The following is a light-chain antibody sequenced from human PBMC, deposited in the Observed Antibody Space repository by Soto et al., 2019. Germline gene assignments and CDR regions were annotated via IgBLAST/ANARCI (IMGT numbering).Light chain of an antibody. CDR3: QQRSNWPPYT. V-gene: IGKV3-11*01. CDR2: DAS. CDR1: QSVSSY. J-gene: IGKJ2*01. Sequence: EIVLTQSPATLSLSPGERATLSCRASQSVSSYLAWYQQKPGQAPRILIYDASNRATGIPARFSGSGSGTAFTLPISTLEPEDFAVYYCQQRSNWPPYTFGQGTKLEIK.